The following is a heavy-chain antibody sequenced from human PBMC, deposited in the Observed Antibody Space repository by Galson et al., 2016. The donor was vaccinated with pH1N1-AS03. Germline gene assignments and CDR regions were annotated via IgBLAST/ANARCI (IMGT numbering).Heavy chain of an antibody. CDR3: ARDLEMPTAH. V-gene: IGHV3-11*01. CDR1: GFTFGDYY. J-gene: IGHJ4*02. Sequence: SLRLSCAVSGFTFGDYYMTWVRQTPGKGLEWISYISSSVSTKYYADSVEGRFTISRDNAKNSLFLQMNYLTAEDTAIYYCARDLEMPTAHWGQGTLVTVSS. D-gene: IGHD5-24*01. CDR2: ISSSVSTK.